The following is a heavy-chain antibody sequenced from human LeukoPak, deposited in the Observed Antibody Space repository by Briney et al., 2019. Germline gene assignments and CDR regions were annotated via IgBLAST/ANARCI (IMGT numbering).Heavy chain of an antibody. D-gene: IGHD7-27*01. CDR1: GGTFSSYA. CDR3: ARGPHWDPHFDY. Sequence: ASVKVSCKASGGTFSSYAISWVRQAPGQGFEWMGGIIPIFGTANYAQKFQGRVTITADKSTSTAYMELSRLRSDDTAVYYCARGPHWDPHFDYWGQGTLVTVSS. V-gene: IGHV1-69*06. J-gene: IGHJ4*02. CDR2: IIPIFGTA.